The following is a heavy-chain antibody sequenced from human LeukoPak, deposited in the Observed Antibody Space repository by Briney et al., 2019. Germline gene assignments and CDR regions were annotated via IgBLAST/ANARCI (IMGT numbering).Heavy chain of an antibody. CDR2: IYYSGST. CDR1: GGSISSYY. Sequence: SETLSLTCTVSGGSISSYYWSWIRQPPGKGLEWIGYIYYSGSTNYNPSLKSRVTISVDTSKNHFSLDLSSVTAADTAVYYCARDALDIVVVVAAVYPYYYMDVWGKGTTVTVSS. D-gene: IGHD2-15*01. CDR3: ARDALDIVVVVAAVYPYYYMDV. V-gene: IGHV4-59*12. J-gene: IGHJ6*03.